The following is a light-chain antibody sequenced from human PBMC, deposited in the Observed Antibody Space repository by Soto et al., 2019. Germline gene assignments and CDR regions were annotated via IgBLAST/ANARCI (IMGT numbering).Light chain of an antibody. J-gene: IGKJ1*01. CDR3: QQDGSSPRT. V-gene: IGKV3-20*01. CDR1: QSVSNN. Sequence: ETVMTQSPATLSVSPGERATLSCRASQSVSNNLAWYQQKPGQAPRLLIYGASSRATGIPDRFSGSGSGTDFTLTISRLEPEDFAVYYCQQDGSSPRTFGQGTKVDIK. CDR2: GAS.